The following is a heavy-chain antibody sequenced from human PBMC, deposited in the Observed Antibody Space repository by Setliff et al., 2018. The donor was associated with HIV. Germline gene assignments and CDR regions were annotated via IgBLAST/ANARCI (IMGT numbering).Heavy chain of an antibody. CDR1: GYTFTSYD. D-gene: IGHD1-1*01. V-gene: IGHV1-69*13. J-gene: IGHJ3*01. Sequence: AASVKVSCKASGYTFTSYDINWVRQATGQGLEWMGGVIPSFATANYAQKFQGRITITADELTSTVYMDLNSLKSEDSAVYYCANPHDGGAFDVWGQGTAVTVSS. CDR3: ANPHDGGAFDV. CDR2: VIPSFATA.